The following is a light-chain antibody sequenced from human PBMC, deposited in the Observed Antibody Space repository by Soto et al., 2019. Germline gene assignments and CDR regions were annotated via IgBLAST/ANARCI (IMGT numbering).Light chain of an antibody. CDR1: QSVSSRY. V-gene: IGKV3-20*01. Sequence: DIVLTQSPGTLSLSPGERATLSCRASQSVSSRYLAWYQQKPGQAPRLLIYGASSRATGIPDRFSGSGSGTDFTLTISRLEPEGFAVYYCQQYGNSWTFGQGTKVEIK. CDR3: QQYGNSWT. CDR2: GAS. J-gene: IGKJ1*01.